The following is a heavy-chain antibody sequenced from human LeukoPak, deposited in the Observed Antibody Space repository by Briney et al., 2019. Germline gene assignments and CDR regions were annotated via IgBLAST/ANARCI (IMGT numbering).Heavy chain of an antibody. CDR1: GFTFSSYG. Sequence: PGGSLRLSCAASGFTFSSYGMHWVRQAPGKGLEWVAVIWYDGSNKYYADSVKGRFTISRDNSKNTLYLQMNSLRAEDTAVYYCARLNIVVVPAAKGRFDPWGQGTLVTVSS. V-gene: IGHV3-33*01. CDR3: ARLNIVVVPAAKGRFDP. J-gene: IGHJ5*02. D-gene: IGHD2-2*01. CDR2: IWYDGSNK.